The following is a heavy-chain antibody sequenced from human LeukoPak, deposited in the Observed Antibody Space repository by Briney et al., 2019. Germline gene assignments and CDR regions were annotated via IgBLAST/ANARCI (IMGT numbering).Heavy chain of an antibody. V-gene: IGHV3-23*01. CDR3: AKSDHYDSSGYLDALDI. CDR1: GYTFSSYA. J-gene: IGHJ3*02. CDR2: ISGSGGST. Sequence: SGGSLRLSCAASGYTFSSYAMSWVRQAPGGGREWVSAISGSGGSTYYADSVKGRFTISRDNSKNTLYLQMNSLRAEDTAVYYCAKSDHYDSSGYLDALDIWGQGTMVTVSS. D-gene: IGHD3-22*01.